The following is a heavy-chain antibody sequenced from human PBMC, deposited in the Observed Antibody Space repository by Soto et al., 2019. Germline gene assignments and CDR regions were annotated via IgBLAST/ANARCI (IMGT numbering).Heavy chain of an antibody. Sequence: QVQLVESGGGVVQPGRSLRLSCAASGFTFSTYGMHWVRQAPGKGLEWLSVISYDGSNKYYADSVKGRFTISRDNSKNTLYLQMNSLRAEDTAVYYCARDQTYYDFWSGCWFDPWGQGTLVTVSS. V-gene: IGHV3-30*19. CDR1: GFTFSTYG. CDR2: ISYDGSNK. CDR3: ARDQTYYDFWSGCWFDP. J-gene: IGHJ5*02. D-gene: IGHD3-3*01.